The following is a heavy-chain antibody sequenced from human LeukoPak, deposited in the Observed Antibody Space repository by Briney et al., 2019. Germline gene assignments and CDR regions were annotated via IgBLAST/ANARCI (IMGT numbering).Heavy chain of an antibody. CDR2: IGGRGGSA. J-gene: IGHJ4*02. D-gene: IGHD4-17*01. Sequence: PGGSLRLSCAASGFTFSSYGMSWVRQAPGKGLEWVSSIGGRGGSAYYADSVKGRFTISRDNSKNTLYLRMNSLRAEDTAVYYCARDRYGAYDFDSWGQGTLVTVSS. CDR3: ARDRYGAYDFDS. V-gene: IGHV3-23*01. CDR1: GFTFSSYG.